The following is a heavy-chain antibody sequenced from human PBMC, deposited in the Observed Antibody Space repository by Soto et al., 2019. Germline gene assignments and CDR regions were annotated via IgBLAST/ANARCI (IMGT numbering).Heavy chain of an antibody. V-gene: IGHV4-30-4*01. CDR1: GGSSISGDYY. CDR2: IYYSGST. J-gene: IGHJ5*02. D-gene: IGHD2-15*01. Sequence: LSLTYTVSGGSSISGDYYWRWIRQPPGKGLEWIGYIYYSGSTYYNPSLKSRVTISVDTSKNQFSLKLSSVTAADTAVYYCARSLGYCSGGSCPNWFDPWGQGTLVTVSS. CDR3: ARSLGYCSGGSCPNWFDP.